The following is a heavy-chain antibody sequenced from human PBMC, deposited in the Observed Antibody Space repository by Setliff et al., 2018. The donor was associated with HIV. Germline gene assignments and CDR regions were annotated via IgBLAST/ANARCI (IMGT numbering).Heavy chain of an antibody. J-gene: IGHJ4*02. D-gene: IGHD2-15*01. CDR2: IYTSGNT. V-gene: IGHV4-4*07. CDR3: ARVALLNDHILTAPEYVDI. Sequence: SETLSLTCTVSGGSISSYYWSWIRQPAGKGLEWIGRIYTSGNTNYNPSLKSLKSRVTMSVDTSRSQLSLNLRSVTAADTGVYYCARVALLNDHILTAPEYVDIWGQGTQVTVSS. CDR1: GGSISSYY.